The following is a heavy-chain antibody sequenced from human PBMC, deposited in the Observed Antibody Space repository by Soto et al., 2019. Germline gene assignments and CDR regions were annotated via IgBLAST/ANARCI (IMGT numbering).Heavy chain of an antibody. V-gene: IGHV2-5*02. J-gene: IGHJ4*02. CDR3: ARHYFDSDGLNYPTWF. D-gene: IGHD3-22*01. CDR2: IYWGDDK. CDR1: GFSLRTSGVG. Sequence: QITLKESGPTVVKPTQTLTLTCTFSGFSLRTSGVGVGWIRQPPGEALEGLTLIYWGDDKRYSPSLKSRLSITEDTSKYQVVLTITSMDPADTATYFCARHYFDSDGLNYPTWFWGQGILVSVSS.